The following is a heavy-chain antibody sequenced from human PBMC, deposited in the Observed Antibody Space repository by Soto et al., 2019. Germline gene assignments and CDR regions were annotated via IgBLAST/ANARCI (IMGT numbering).Heavy chain of an antibody. CDR1: GFTFSSHS. CDR3: ARGGEAGTTFVDY. D-gene: IGHD1-1*01. V-gene: IGHV3-21*01. J-gene: IGHJ4*02. CDR2: ISSSSSYI. Sequence: GGSLRLSCAASGFTFSSHSMKWVRQAPGKGLEWVSSISSSSSYIYYADSLKGRFTISRDNAKNSLYLEMNNLRAEDTAVYYCARGGEAGTTFVDYWGQGTLVTVSS.